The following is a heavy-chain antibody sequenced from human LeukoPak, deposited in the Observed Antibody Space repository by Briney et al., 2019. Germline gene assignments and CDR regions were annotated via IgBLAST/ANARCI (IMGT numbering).Heavy chain of an antibody. CDR1: GFTLRSYE. J-gene: IGHJ4*02. D-gene: IGHD7-27*01. CDR2: ISSSGTTV. CDR3: ARSITGDSDH. Sequence: GGSLRLSCAASGFTLRSYEMNWVRQAPGKGLDWVSYISSSGTTVYYADSVKGRFTVSRDNAKNSLYLQIKSLRAEDTAVYYCARSITGDSDHWGQGTLVTVSS. V-gene: IGHV3-48*03.